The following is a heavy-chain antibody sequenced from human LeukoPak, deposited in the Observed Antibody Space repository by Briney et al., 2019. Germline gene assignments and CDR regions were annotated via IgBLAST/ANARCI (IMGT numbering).Heavy chain of an antibody. Sequence: GGSLRLSCAASGSTFSSYWMHWVRQAPGKGLVWVSRINSDGSSTSYADSVKGRFTISRDNVKNSLYLQMNSLRAEDTAVYYCARGSGYYYEDYWGQGTLVTVSS. CDR1: GSTFSSYW. J-gene: IGHJ4*02. V-gene: IGHV3-74*01. CDR3: ARGSGYYYEDY. D-gene: IGHD3-22*01. CDR2: INSDGSST.